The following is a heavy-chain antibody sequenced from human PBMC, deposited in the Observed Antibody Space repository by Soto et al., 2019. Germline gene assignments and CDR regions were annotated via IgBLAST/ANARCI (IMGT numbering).Heavy chain of an antibody. CDR2: IYYSGST. J-gene: IGHJ4*02. Sequence: PSETLSLTCTVSGGSISSYYWSWIRQPPGKGLEWIGYIYYSGSTNYNPSLKSRVTISVDTSKNQFSLKLSSVTAADTAVYYCARYGGSGSYIDYWGQGTLVTVSS. CDR1: GGSISSYY. CDR3: ARYGGSGSYIDY. D-gene: IGHD3-10*01. V-gene: IGHV4-59*01.